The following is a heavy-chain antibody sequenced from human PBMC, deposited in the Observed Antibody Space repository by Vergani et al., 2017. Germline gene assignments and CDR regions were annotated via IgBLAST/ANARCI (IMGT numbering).Heavy chain of an antibody. D-gene: IGHD2-21*01. CDR2: LKSTFDRGTT. CDR3: TTDPRYCGDGSCYWLRDHHYYGMDV. Sequence: EVQLVESGGGIVKPGGSLSLSCVASGFSFRNAWMNWVRRTPGKGLEWVGRLKSTFDRGTTDYAAAVKGRFTISRDDSKNTLFLQMNGLKTEDIGVYYCTTDPRYCGDGSCYWLRDHHYYGMDVWGQGTTVTVSS. J-gene: IGHJ6*02. CDR1: GFSFRNAW. V-gene: IGHV3-15*07.